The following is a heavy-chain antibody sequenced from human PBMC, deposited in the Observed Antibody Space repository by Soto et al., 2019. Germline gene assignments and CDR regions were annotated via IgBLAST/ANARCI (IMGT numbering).Heavy chain of an antibody. CDR3: ARSIQLERPGSQWFDP. J-gene: IGHJ5*02. D-gene: IGHD1-1*01. Sequence: SETLSLTCTVSGGSISSSSYYWGWIRQPPGKGLEWIGSIYYSGSTYYNPSLKSRVTISVDTSKNQFSLKLSSVTAADTAVYYCARSIQLERPGSQWFDPWGQGTLVTVSS. CDR1: GGSISSSSYY. V-gene: IGHV4-39*01. CDR2: IYYSGST.